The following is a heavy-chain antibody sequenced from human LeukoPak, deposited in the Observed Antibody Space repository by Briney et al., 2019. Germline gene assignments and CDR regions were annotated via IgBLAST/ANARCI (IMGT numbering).Heavy chain of an antibody. V-gene: IGHV1-18*01. Sequence: ASVKVSCKASGYTFTSYDINWVRQAPGQGLEWMGWISAYNGNTNYAQKLQGRVTMTTDTSTSTAYMELRSLRSDDTAVYYCARRYCSGGSCYSADRYNWFDPWGQGTLVTVSS. CDR3: ARRYCSGGSCYSADRYNWFDP. J-gene: IGHJ5*02. CDR2: ISAYNGNT. D-gene: IGHD2-15*01. CDR1: GYTFTSYD.